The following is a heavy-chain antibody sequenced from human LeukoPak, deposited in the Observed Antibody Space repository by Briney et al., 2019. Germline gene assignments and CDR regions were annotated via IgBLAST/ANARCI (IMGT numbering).Heavy chain of an antibody. CDR1: GFDFNTYV. J-gene: IGHJ4*02. D-gene: IGHD3-10*01. Sequence: GRSLRLSCAASGFDFNTYVMHWVRQAPGKGLEWVAVIWYDGSNKYYIDSVKGRFTISRENSKSTLFLQMNSLRAEDTAVYYCARTYYHGSGRPLGGLGYWGQGTLVTVSS. CDR3: ARTYYHGSGRPLGGLGY. CDR2: IWYDGSNK. V-gene: IGHV3-33*01.